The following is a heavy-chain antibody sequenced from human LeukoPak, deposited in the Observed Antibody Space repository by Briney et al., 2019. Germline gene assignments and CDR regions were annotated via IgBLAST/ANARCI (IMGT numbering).Heavy chain of an antibody. CDR1: GFTFSNYA. V-gene: IGHV3-30-3*01. CDR3: ARQKYLRGPDVEYFDY. Sequence: PGGSLRLSCAASGFTFSNYAMHWVRQAPGKGLEWVAMISYDESNQYYVDSVKGRFTISRDNSKKSLYLQMNGLRPDDTALYYCARQKYLRGPDVEYFDYWGQGTLVTVSS. J-gene: IGHJ4*02. CDR2: ISYDESNQ. D-gene: IGHD5/OR15-5a*01.